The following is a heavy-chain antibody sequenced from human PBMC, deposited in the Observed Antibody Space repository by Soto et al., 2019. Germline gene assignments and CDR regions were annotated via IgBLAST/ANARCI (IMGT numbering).Heavy chain of an antibody. V-gene: IGHV3-30*18. CDR2: ISYDGSSK. D-gene: IGHD2-2*01. CDR3: AKEHSSTTYDRYYYYGVDV. CDR1: GFTCSNFA. Sequence: GGSLRLSWAAAGFTCSNFAMHWVRQAPGKGLEWVAVISYDGSSKYFADSVKGRFTLSRDNPKNALYLQMNSLRGEDTAVYYCAKEHSSTTYDRYYYYGVDVWGQGTTVTVSS. J-gene: IGHJ6*02.